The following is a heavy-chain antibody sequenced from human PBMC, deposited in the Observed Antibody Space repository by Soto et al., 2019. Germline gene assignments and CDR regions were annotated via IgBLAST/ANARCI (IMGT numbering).Heavy chain of an antibody. CDR1: GFTFSSYG. D-gene: IGHD3-10*01. Sequence: GGSLRLSCAASGFTFSSYGMHWVRQAPGKGLEWVAVISYDGSNKYYADSVKGRFTISRDNSKNTLYLQMNSLRAEDTAVYYCAKDRRGGVGTYYYYYMDVWGKGTTVTVS. V-gene: IGHV3-30*18. CDR3: AKDRRGGVGTYYYYYMDV. J-gene: IGHJ6*03. CDR2: ISYDGSNK.